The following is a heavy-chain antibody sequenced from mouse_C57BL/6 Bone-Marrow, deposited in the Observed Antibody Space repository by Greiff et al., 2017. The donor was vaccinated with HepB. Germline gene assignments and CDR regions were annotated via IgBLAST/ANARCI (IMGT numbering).Heavy chain of an antibody. CDR2: ISSGSSTI. CDR3: ARLGLSWFAY. V-gene: IGHV5-17*01. D-gene: IGHD4-1*01. CDR1: GFTFSDYG. J-gene: IGHJ3*01. Sequence: EVQLQESGGGLVKPGGSLKLSCAASGFTFSDYGMHWVRQAPEKGLEWVAYISSGSSTIYYADTVKGRFTISRDNAKNTRFLQMTSLRSEDTAMYYCARLGLSWFAYWGQGTLVTVSA.